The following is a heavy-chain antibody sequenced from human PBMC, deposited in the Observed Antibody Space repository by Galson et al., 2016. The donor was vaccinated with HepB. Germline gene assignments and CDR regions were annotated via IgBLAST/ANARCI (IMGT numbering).Heavy chain of an antibody. D-gene: IGHD3-10*01. CDR3: ARDPSSGGEDYFDY. CDR1: GFTFSDFY. Sequence: SLRLSCAASGFTFSDFYMNWIRPVPGKGPEWISHISISGATTYYADSVKGRFTISRDDAKNSLYLQMNNLGAGDTAIYYCARDPSSGGEDYFDYWGQGTLVTVSS. J-gene: IGHJ4*02. CDR2: ISISGATT. V-gene: IGHV3-11*01.